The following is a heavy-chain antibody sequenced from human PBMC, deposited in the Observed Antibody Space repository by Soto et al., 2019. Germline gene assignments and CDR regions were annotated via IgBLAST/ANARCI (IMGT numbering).Heavy chain of an antibody. CDR2: IIPIFGTA. CDR1: GGTFSSYA. D-gene: IGHD5-12*01. CDR3: ARDAVIVATIGWDYYYGMDV. V-gene: IGHV1-69*01. Sequence: QVQLVQSGAEVKKPGSSVKVSCKASGGTFSSYAISWVRQAPGQGLEWMGGIIPIFGTANYAQKFQGRVTITADESTSTAYMELSRLRAEDTAVYYCARDAVIVATIGWDYYYGMDVWGQGTTVTGSS. J-gene: IGHJ6*02.